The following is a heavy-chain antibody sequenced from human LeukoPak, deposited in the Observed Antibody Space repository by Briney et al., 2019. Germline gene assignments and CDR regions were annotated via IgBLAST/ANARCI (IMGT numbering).Heavy chain of an antibody. CDR2: INTNTGNP. J-gene: IGHJ6*02. V-gene: IGHV7-4-1*02. Sequence: HWASVKVSCKASGYTFTSSAMNWVRQAPGQGLEFMGWINTNTGNPTYAQGFTGRFVFSLDTSVSTAYLQISSLKAEDTAVYYCARSLGGYSYGTAYYYGMDVWGQGTTVTVSS. CDR3: ARSLGGYSYGTAYYYGMDV. D-gene: IGHD5-18*01. CDR1: GYTFTSSA.